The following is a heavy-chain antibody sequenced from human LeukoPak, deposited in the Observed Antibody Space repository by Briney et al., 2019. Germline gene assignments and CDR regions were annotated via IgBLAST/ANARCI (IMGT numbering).Heavy chain of an antibody. CDR3: ARSGGWRRPFFYYYYMDV. Sequence: ASVKVSCKASGYTFTSYDINWVRQATGQGLEWMGWMNPNSGNTGYAQKFQGRVTITADKSTSTAYMELSSLRSEDTAVYYCARSGGWRRPFFYYYYMDVWGKGTTVTVSS. V-gene: IGHV1-8*03. CDR2: MNPNSGNT. CDR1: GYTFTSYD. J-gene: IGHJ6*03. D-gene: IGHD2-15*01.